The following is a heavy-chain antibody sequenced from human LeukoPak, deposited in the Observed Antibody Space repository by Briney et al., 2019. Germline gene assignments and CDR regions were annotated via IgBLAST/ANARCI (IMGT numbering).Heavy chain of an antibody. J-gene: IGHJ5*02. V-gene: IGHV4-39*07. CDR1: GGSIRTSSYY. CDR2: IYFTGST. D-gene: IGHD6-13*01. CDR3: ARFRAAAGTIDP. Sequence: PSETLSLTCTVSGGSIRTSSYYWAWIRQPPGKGLEWIGSIYFTGSTNYNPSLKSRVTISVDTSKNQFSLKLSPVTAADTAVYYCARFRAAAGTIDPWGQGTLVTVSS.